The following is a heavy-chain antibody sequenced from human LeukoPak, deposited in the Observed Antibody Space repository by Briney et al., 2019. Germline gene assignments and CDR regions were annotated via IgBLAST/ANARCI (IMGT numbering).Heavy chain of an antibody. CDR3: AKGRREWLDEAFDI. Sequence: PGGSLRLSCAASGFTFSSYAMSWVRQAPGKGLEGVSATSGSGGSTYYADSVKGRFTISRDNSKNTLYVQMNSLRAEDTAVYYCAKGRREWLDEAFDIWGQGTMVTVSS. CDR2: TSGSGGST. D-gene: IGHD3-3*01. CDR1: GFTFSSYA. V-gene: IGHV3-23*01. J-gene: IGHJ3*02.